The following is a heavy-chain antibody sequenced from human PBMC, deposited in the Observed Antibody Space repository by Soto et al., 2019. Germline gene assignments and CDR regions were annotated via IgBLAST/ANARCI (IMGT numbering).Heavy chain of an antibody. V-gene: IGHV2-5*02. D-gene: IGHD3-22*01. CDR3: ALHYDKSGYYGS. Sequence: QITLKESGPTLVKPTQTLTLTCTFSGFSLSTSGMGVGSIRQPPGKALEWLALIYWDDDKRYSPSLRSRLTITKDTSKNQVVLTMTNMDPVDTATYYCALHYDKSGYYGSWGQGTLVTVSS. CDR1: GFSLSTSGMG. J-gene: IGHJ5*02. CDR2: IYWDDDK.